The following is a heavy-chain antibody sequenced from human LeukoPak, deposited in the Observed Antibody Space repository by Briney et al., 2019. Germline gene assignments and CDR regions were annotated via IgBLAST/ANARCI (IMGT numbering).Heavy chain of an antibody. D-gene: IGHD3-10*01. V-gene: IGHV4-34*01. Sequence: PSETLSLTCAVYGGSFSGYYWSWIRQPPGKGLEWIGEINHSGGTNYNPSLKSRVTISVDTSKNQFSLKLSSVTAADTAVYYCAIRLGDQYNWFDPWGQGTLVTVSS. J-gene: IGHJ5*02. CDR3: AIRLGDQYNWFDP. CDR2: INHSGGT. CDR1: GGSFSGYY.